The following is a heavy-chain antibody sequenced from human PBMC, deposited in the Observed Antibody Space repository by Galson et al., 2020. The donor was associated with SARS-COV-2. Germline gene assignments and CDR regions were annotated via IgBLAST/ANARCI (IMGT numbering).Heavy chain of an antibody. CDR2: NNNSGGST. CDR3: AKGYANNYYGMDV. Sequence: GVSLRLSCAASGFTSSSYALTWVRQAPGQGLEWISVNNNSGGSTHYADSVKGRFTISRDFSKNILYLQMNSLRAEDTAAYYCAKGYANNYYGMDVWGQGTTVTVSS. D-gene: IGHD2-2*01. V-gene: IGHV3-23*01. CDR1: GFTSSSYA. J-gene: IGHJ6*02.